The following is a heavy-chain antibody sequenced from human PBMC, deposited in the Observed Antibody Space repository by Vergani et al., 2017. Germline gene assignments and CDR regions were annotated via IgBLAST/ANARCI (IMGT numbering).Heavy chain of an antibody. Sequence: QVQLVQSGAEVKKPGASVKVSCKASGYTFTSYGISWVRQAPGQGLEWMGWISAYNGNTYYAQKLQARVTMTTDTSTSTGYMELRSLRSDDTAVYYCAREQWLAIDYFDYWGQGTLVTVSS. CDR3: AREQWLAIDYFDY. CDR1: GYTFTSYG. D-gene: IGHD6-19*01. V-gene: IGHV1-18*04. J-gene: IGHJ4*02. CDR2: ISAYNGNT.